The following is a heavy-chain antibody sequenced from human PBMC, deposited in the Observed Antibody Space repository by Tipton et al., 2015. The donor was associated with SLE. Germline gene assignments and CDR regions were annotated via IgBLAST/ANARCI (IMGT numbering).Heavy chain of an antibody. V-gene: IGHV3-7*01. J-gene: IGHJ6*02. Sequence: SLRLSCAASGLTFSSYWMSWVRQAPGKGLEWVANIKQDGSEKCYVDSVKGRFTISRDNAKNSLYLQMNSLRAEDTAVYYCAGDPNGMDVWGQGTTVTVSS. CDR1: GLTFSSYW. CDR2: IKQDGSEK. CDR3: AGDPNGMDV.